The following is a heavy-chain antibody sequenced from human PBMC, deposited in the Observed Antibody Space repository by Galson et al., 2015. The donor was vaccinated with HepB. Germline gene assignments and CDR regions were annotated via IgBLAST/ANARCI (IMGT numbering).Heavy chain of an antibody. CDR1: GYTFTSYG. V-gene: IGHV1-18*04. D-gene: IGHD4-17*01. CDR3: ARAVTTLWYYGMDV. J-gene: IGHJ6*02. Sequence: SVKVSCKASGYTFTSYGISWVRQAPGQGLEWMGWISAYNGNTNYAQKLQGRVTMTTDTSTSTAYMELRSLRSDDTAVYYCARAVTTLWYYGMDVWGQGTTVTVSS. CDR2: ISAYNGNT.